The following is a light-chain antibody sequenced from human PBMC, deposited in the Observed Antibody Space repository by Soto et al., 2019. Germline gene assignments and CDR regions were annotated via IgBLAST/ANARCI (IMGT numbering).Light chain of an antibody. Sequence: QSVLTQPPSASGTPGQRVTISCSGSSSNIGSNYVYWYQQLPGTSPKLLIYRNNQRPSGVPDRFSGSKSGTSASLAISGLRSEDEAAYYCAAWDYSLSGPEFCGGTKLTVL. J-gene: IGLJ3*02. V-gene: IGLV1-47*01. CDR2: RNN. CDR1: SSNIGSNY. CDR3: AAWDYSLSGPE.